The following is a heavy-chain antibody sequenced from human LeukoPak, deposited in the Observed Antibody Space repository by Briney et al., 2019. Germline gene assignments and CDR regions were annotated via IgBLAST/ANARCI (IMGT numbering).Heavy chain of an antibody. CDR1: GYSISSGNY. J-gene: IGHJ5*02. CDR3: AKDPAELGWFDP. D-gene: IGHD3-10*01. V-gene: IGHV4-38-2*02. Sequence: SETLSLTCTVSGYSISSGNYWGWIRQSPGKGLEWIGTIYHSGSTYYNPSLKSRVTISVDTSKNQISLRLSSVTAADTAVYYCAKDPAELGWFDPWGQGTLVTVSS. CDR2: IYHSGST.